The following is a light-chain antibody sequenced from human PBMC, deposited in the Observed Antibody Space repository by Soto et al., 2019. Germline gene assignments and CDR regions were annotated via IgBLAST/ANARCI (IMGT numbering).Light chain of an antibody. CDR3: HQYNSWPLA. Sequence: EIVMTQSPVPLSVSPGERATRSCRASQSVGGNLAWFQQKPGQAPRLLIYESSTRATGIPDRFSGSGSGTEFTLTISSLQSEDFAVYYCHQYNSWPLAFGGGTKVEIK. J-gene: IGKJ4*01. CDR1: QSVGGN. V-gene: IGKV3-15*01. CDR2: ESS.